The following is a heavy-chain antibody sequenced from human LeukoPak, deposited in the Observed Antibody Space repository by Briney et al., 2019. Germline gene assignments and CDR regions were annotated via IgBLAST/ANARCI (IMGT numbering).Heavy chain of an antibody. CDR3: ARLVGWFGELSVDY. V-gene: IGHV1-18*01. D-gene: IGHD3-10*01. CDR1: GYTFTSYG. J-gene: IGHJ4*02. CDR2: ISAYNGNT. Sequence: ASLKVSCKPSGYTFTSYGISWVRQAPGQGLEWMGWISAYNGNTNYAQKLQGRVTMTTDTSTSTAYMELRSLRSDDTAVYYCARLVGWFGELSVDYWGQGTLVTVSS.